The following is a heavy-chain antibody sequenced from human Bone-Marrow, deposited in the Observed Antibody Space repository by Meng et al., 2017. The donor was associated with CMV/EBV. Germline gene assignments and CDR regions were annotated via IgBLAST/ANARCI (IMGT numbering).Heavy chain of an antibody. CDR2: IYYSGST. V-gene: IGHV4-59*01. CDR1: GDSISTYY. J-gene: IGHJ4*02. CDR3: ARASGYYINAFDL. D-gene: IGHD2/OR15-2a*01. Sequence: GSLRLSCTVSGDSISTYYWSWIRQPPGKGLEWIAYIYYSGSTNYSPSLKSRVTISVDTSKNLFSLKLSSVTAADTAVYYCARASGYYINAFDLWGQGTLVTVSS.